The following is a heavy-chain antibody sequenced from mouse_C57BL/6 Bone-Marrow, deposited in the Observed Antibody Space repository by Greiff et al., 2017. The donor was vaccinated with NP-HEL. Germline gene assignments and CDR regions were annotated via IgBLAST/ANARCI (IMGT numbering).Heavy chain of an antibody. CDR2: INPNNGGT. D-gene: IGHD2-2*01. V-gene: IGHV1-18*01. J-gene: IGHJ3*01. Sequence: EVQLQQSGPELVKPGASVKIPCKASGYTFTDYNMDWVKQSHGKSLEWIGDINPNNGGTIYNQKFKGKATLTVDKSSSTAYMELRSLTSEDTAVCYCACGYDVEFAYWGQGTLVTVSA. CDR1: GYTFTDYN. CDR3: ACGYDVEFAY.